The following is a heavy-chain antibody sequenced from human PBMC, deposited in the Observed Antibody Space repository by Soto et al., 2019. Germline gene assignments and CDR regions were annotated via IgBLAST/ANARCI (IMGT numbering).Heavy chain of an antibody. V-gene: IGHV4-39*01. CDR1: GGSISSSSYY. CDR2: IYYSGST. CDR3: ARSSKLRYFDWLLPGSYFDY. Sequence: SETLSLTCTVSGGSISSSSYYWGWIRQPPGKGLEWIGSIYYSGSTYYNPSLKSRVTISVDTSKNQFSLKLSSVTAADTAVYYCARSSKLRYFDWLLPGSYFDYWGQGTLVTVSS. J-gene: IGHJ4*02. D-gene: IGHD3-9*01.